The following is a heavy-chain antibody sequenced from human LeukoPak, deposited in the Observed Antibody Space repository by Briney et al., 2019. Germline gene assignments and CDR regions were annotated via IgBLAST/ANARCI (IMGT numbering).Heavy chain of an antibody. J-gene: IGHJ4*02. CDR3: ATDYDYGSGSLYNRFDC. V-gene: IGHV3-30*04. CDR1: GFTFSTYS. CDR2: ISYDGKNK. D-gene: IGHD3-10*01. Sequence: PGGSLRLSCEASGFTFSTYSMQWVRQAPGKGLEWVAVISYDGKNKYYADSVKGRFTISSDNAKNTLFLQMNSLRVEDTALYYCATDYDYGSGSLYNRFDCWGQGTLVTVSS.